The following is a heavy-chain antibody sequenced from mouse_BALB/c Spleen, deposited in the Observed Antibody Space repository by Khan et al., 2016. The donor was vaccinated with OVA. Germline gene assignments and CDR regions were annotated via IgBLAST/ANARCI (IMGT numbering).Heavy chain of an antibody. V-gene: IGHV1-61*01. D-gene: IGHD2-1*01. CDR2: IDPSDSET. CDR1: GYTFTSYW. CDR3: ARGDGNSLYWYFDV. J-gene: IGHJ1*01. Sequence: QVQLQQSGAELVRPGASVKLSCKASGYTFTSYWMNWVKQRPGQGLEWIGMIDPSDSETHYNQMFKDKATLTVDKSSSKAYMQLSSLQSEDSAVYYCARGDGNSLYWYFDVWGAGTTVTVSS.